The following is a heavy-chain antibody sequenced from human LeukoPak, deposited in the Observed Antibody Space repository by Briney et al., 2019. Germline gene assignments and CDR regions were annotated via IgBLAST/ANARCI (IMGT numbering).Heavy chain of an antibody. Sequence: PGGSLRLSCAASGFTFSSYSMNWVRQAPGKGLEWVSSISSGSIYRYYADSVKGRFTISRDNAKNSLFLQVNSLRAEDTAVYYCAELGITMIGGVWGKGTTVTISS. CDR1: GFTFSSYS. J-gene: IGHJ6*04. CDR2: ISSGSIYR. CDR3: AELGITMIGGV. V-gene: IGHV3-21*01. D-gene: IGHD3-10*02.